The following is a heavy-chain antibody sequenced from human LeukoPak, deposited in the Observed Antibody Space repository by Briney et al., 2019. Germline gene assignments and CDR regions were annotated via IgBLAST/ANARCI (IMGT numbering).Heavy chain of an antibody. D-gene: IGHD4/OR15-4a*01. CDR2: MSGSGKNT. V-gene: IGHV3-23*01. CDR1: GFTFRIYA. Sequence: GGSLRLSCAASGFTFRIYAMTWVRQAPGKGLEWASAMSGSGKNTWYADSVKGRFIISRDNSRNTLYLQMNSLRAEDTAVYYCAKPLHDYGDSYFDYWGQGTLVTVSS. CDR3: AKPLHDYGDSYFDY. J-gene: IGHJ4*02.